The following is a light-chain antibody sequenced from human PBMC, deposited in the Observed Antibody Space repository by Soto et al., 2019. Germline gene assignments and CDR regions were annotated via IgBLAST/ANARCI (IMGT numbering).Light chain of an antibody. J-gene: IGLJ1*01. CDR1: SSDVGGYNY. CDR2: EVT. V-gene: IGLV2-14*01. Sequence: QSALTQPASVSGSPGQSITISCTGTSSDVGGYNYVSWYQQHPGKAPKIIIYEVTNRPSGVSNRFSGSKSGNTASLTISGLQAEDDADYYCSSFTSRFTFNYIFGNGTQVTVL. CDR3: SSFTSRFTFNYI.